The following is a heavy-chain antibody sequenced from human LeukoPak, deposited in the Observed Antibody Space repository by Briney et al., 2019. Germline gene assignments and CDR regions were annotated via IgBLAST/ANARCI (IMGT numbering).Heavy chain of an antibody. CDR2: INQDGREK. V-gene: IGHV3-7*01. J-gene: IGHJ4*02. CDR3: AKGRDYGDY. CDR1: GFTFSSYW. Sequence: GGSLRLSCAASGFTFSSYWMTWVRQVPGKGLQWVANINQDGREKYYMDSMKGRLNISRDNTENSVFLQLTSLRPEDTGIYFCAKGRDYGDYWGQGTLVAVSS.